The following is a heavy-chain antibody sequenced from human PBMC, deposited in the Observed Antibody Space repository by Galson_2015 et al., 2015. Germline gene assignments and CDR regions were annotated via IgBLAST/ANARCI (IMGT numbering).Heavy chain of an antibody. V-gene: IGHV3-13*01. CDR3: ARGHCSGGSCHYYYYGMDV. J-gene: IGHJ6*02. CDR2: IGTAGDT. CDR1: GFTFSSYD. D-gene: IGHD2-15*01. Sequence: LRLSCAASGFTFSSYDMHWVRQATGKGLEWVSAIGTAGDTYYPGSVKGRFTISRENAKNSLYLQMNSLRAGDTAVYYCARGHCSGGSCHYYYYGMDVWGQGTTVTVSS.